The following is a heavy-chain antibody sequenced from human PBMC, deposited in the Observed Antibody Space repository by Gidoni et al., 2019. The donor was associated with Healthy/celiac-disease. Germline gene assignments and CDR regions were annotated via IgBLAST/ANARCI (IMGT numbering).Heavy chain of an antibody. CDR2: ISYDGSNK. J-gene: IGHJ6*02. V-gene: IGHV3-30-3*01. D-gene: IGHD3-3*02. CDR3: ARALSNLASYYYGMDV. CDR1: GSTYVIYA. Sequence: QVKLWGLGEGGVRPGGPLDLSGPASGSTYVIYAMPWVRQAPGKGLEGVAVISYDGSNKYYADSVKGRFTISRDNSKNTLYLQMNSLRAEDTAVYYCARALSNLASYYYGMDVWGQGTTVTVSS.